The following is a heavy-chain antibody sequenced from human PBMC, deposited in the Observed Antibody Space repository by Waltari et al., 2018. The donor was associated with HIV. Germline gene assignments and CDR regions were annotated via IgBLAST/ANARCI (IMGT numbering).Heavy chain of an antibody. CDR1: GFLFTEFA. J-gene: IGHJ3*01. V-gene: IGHV3-23*01. Sequence: QLLESGGGLVEPGGSLRLSCAASGFLFTEFAMDWVRQAPGKGLEWVSAIRGGGETFYADSVKGRFTISRDNSKNTLYLQMNSLRADDAAVYYCVKDSGRAADVFDLWGQGTMVTVSS. CDR3: VKDSGRAADVFDL. CDR2: IRGGGET. D-gene: IGHD3-10*01.